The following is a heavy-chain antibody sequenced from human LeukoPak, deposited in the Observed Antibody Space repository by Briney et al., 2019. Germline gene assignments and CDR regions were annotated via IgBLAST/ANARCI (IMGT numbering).Heavy chain of an antibody. V-gene: IGHV3-33*01. D-gene: IGHD3-10*01. Sequence: GRSLRLSCAASGFPFSIYGMHWVRQAPGKGLEWVAVIWYDGNNRYYADSVKGRFTISRDNSKNTLYLEMNSLRAEDTAVYYCVGLGKNYYGLCWGQGTLVTVSS. J-gene: IGHJ4*02. CDR1: GFPFSIYG. CDR3: VGLGKNYYGLC. CDR2: IWYDGNNR.